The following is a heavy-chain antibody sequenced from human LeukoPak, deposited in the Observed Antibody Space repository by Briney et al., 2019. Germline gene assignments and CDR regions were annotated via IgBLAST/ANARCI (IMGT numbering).Heavy chain of an antibody. V-gene: IGHV1-2*02. J-gene: IGHJ4*02. CDR1: GYTFTSYY. CDR2: INPNSGGT. CDR3: ASLYDSSNGRHDY. Sequence: GASVKVSCKASGYTFTSYYMHWVRQAPGQGLEWMGWINPNSGGTNYAQKFQGRVTMTRDTSISTAYMELSRLRSDDTAVYYCASLYDSSNGRHDYWGQGTLVTVSS. D-gene: IGHD3-22*01.